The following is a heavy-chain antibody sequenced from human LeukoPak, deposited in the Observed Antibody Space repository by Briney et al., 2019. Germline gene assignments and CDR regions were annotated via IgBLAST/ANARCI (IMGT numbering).Heavy chain of an antibody. CDR3: ARVNRGAYDS. CDR1: GFTVSSNS. J-gene: IGHJ5*02. V-gene: IGHV3-53*01. Sequence: GGSLRLSCTVSGFTVSSNSMTWVRQAPGKGLEWISVYSGGTTYYADSVKGRFSISRDNSNNTLYLQMNSLRAEDTAVYYCARVNRGAYDSWGQGTLVTVSS. CDR2: YSGGTT. D-gene: IGHD5-12*01.